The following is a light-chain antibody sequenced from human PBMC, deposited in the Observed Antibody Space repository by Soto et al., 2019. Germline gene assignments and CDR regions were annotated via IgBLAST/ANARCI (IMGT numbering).Light chain of an antibody. Sequence: DIRMTQSPSSLSASVGDRVTITCRASQGISNWLAWYQQKPGRVPKLLIYAASTLHSGVPSRFSGSGSGTDFTLTISSLQPEDVATYYCQKYNSAPWTFGQGTKVEIK. V-gene: IGKV1-27*01. CDR3: QKYNSAPWT. CDR2: AAS. J-gene: IGKJ1*01. CDR1: QGISNW.